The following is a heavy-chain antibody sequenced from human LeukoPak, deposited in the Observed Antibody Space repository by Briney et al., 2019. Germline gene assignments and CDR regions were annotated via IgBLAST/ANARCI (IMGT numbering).Heavy chain of an antibody. CDR3: ARGVVIAAAWGYYFDY. CDR2: MNPNSGNT. Sequence: ASVKVSCKASGYTFTSYDINWVRQATGQGLEWMGWMNPNSGNTGYAQKFQGRVTMTRNTSISTAYMELSSLRSEDTAVYYCARGVVIAAAWGYYFDYWGQGTLVTVSS. J-gene: IGHJ4*02. V-gene: IGHV1-8*01. D-gene: IGHD6-13*01. CDR1: GYTFTSYD.